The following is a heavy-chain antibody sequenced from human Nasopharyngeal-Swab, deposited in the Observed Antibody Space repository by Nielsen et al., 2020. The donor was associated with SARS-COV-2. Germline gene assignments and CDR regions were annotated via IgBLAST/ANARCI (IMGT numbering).Heavy chain of an antibody. Sequence: GESLKISCAASGFTFSSYTMNWVRQAPGKGLVWVASTNAAGTYAHYADSVKGRFTISRENAKNSLYLQMNSLRVEDTAVYYCGRGHYGLDVWGQGTTVIVSS. V-gene: IGHV3-21*01. J-gene: IGHJ6*02. CDR3: GRGHYGLDV. CDR2: TNAAGTYA. CDR1: GFTFSSYT.